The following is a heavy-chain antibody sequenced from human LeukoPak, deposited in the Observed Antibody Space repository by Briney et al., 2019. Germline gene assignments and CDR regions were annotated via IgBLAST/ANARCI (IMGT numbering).Heavy chain of an antibody. Sequence: SQTLSLTCTVSGGSLSSGSYYWSWIRQPAGKGLESVVRMYTSGSTNYNPSIKRRATISVDTSKTQFSLKLSSVTAADTTVYYCTRLYDSRGYYYSCSIDYWGQGTLVTVSS. CDR2: MYTSGST. V-gene: IGHV4-61*02. D-gene: IGHD3-22*01. J-gene: IGHJ4*02. CDR1: GGSLSSGSYY. CDR3: TRLYDSRGYYYSCSIDY.